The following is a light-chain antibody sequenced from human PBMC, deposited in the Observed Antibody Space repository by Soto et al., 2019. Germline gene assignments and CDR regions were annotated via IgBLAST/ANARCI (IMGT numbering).Light chain of an antibody. V-gene: IGKV3-20*01. CDR2: GAS. Sequence: EFVLTQSPGTLSLSPGERATLSCRASQSVSSSYLAWYQQKPGQAPRLLIYGASSRATGTPDRFSGSGSGTDFTLTISRLEPEDFAVYYCQQYGGSPYTFGQGTKLEIK. CDR3: QQYGGSPYT. J-gene: IGKJ2*01. CDR1: QSVSSSY.